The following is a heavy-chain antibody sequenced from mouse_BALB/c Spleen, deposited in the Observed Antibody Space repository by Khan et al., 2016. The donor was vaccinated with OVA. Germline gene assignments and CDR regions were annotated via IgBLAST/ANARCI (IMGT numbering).Heavy chain of an antibody. CDR2: ISSGGSYT. V-gene: IGHV5-9-3*01. J-gene: IGHJ3*01. CDR3: ARELFTTVVATPFTY. Sequence: EVELVESGGGLVKPGGSLKLSCAASGFTFSNYAMSWVRQTPEKRLKWVATISSGGSYTYYQDSVQGRFTISRDTAKNTLSLQMSSLRSEDTAIYYCARELFTTVVATPFTYWGQGTLVTVSA. D-gene: IGHD1-1*01. CDR1: GFTFSNYA.